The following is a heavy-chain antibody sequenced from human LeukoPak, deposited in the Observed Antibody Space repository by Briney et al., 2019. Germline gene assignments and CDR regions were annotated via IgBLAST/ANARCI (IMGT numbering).Heavy chain of an antibody. CDR2: IIPIFGTA. CDR1: GGTFSSYA. Sequence: ASVKVSCKASGGTFSSYAISWVRQAPGQGLEWMGGIIPIFGTANYAQKFQGRVTITADESTSTAYMELSSLRSEDTAVYYCARLRIYCSSTSCSMEYYFDYWGQGTLVTVSS. D-gene: IGHD2-2*01. J-gene: IGHJ4*02. CDR3: ARLRIYCSSTSCSMEYYFDY. V-gene: IGHV1-69*13.